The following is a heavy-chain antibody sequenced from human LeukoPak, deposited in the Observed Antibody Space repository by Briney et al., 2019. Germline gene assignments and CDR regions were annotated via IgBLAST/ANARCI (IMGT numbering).Heavy chain of an antibody. Sequence: PGGSLRLSCAASGFTFSSYAMSWVRQTPGKGLEWVSAISDSGVSTYYADSVKGRFTISRDNSKNTVYLQMNSLRAEDTAVYYCAKGPYGDHPHFDYWGQGTLVTVSS. D-gene: IGHD4-17*01. J-gene: IGHJ4*02. CDR3: AKGPYGDHPHFDY. CDR2: ISDSGVST. CDR1: GFTFSSYA. V-gene: IGHV3-23*01.